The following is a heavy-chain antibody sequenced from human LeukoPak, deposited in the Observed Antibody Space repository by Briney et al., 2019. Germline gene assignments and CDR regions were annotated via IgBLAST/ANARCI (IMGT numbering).Heavy chain of an antibody. CDR1: GFTFSDYY. V-gene: IGHV4-39*01. CDR3: ARHCRPCAFDI. D-gene: IGHD6-6*01. CDR2: IYYSGST. Sequence: LRLSCAASGFTFSDYYMSWIRQAPGKGLEWIGSIYYSGSTYYNPSLKSRVTISVDTSKNQFSLKLSSVTAADTAVYYCARHCRPCAFDIWGQGTMVTVSS. J-gene: IGHJ3*02.